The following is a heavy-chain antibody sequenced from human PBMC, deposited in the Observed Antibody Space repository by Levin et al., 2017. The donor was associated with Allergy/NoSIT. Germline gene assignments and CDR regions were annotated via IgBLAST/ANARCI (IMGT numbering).Heavy chain of an antibody. J-gene: IGHJ5*02. D-gene: IGHD3-16*01. CDR1: GYSFTDYW. V-gene: IGHV5-51*01. CDR2: ISPGDSDI. CDR3: ARRRWGVGEFHYDH. Sequence: GESLKISCKGSGYSFTDYWVGWVRQMPGKGLEWMGIISPGDSDIRYSPSFQGQVTVSADKSTSTAYLQWTSLRASDTATYYYARRRWGVGEFHYDHWGQGTLVAVSP.